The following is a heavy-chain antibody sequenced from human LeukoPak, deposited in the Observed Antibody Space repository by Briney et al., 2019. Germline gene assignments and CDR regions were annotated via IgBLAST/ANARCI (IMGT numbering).Heavy chain of an antibody. Sequence: SETLSLTCNVSGASISGSTYYWGWIRQPPGKGLEWIGSIYYSGSTYYNPSLKSRVTISVDTSKNQFSLKLSSVTAADTAVYYCARVLLWFGELPYYFDYWGQGTLVTVSS. D-gene: IGHD3-10*01. V-gene: IGHV4-39*07. J-gene: IGHJ4*02. CDR3: ARVLLWFGELPYYFDY. CDR1: GASISGSTYY. CDR2: IYYSGST.